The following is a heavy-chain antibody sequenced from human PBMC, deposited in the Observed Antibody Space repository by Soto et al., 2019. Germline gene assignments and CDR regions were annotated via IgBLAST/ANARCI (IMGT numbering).Heavy chain of an antibody. J-gene: IGHJ6*02. CDR3: ARAFSDGLREQWLVSLRADYGMDV. Sequence: GGSLRLSCAASGFTFSSYDMHWVRQATGKGLEWVSAIGTAGDTYYPGSVKGRFTISRENAKNSLYLQMNSLRAEDTAVYYCARAFSDGLREQWLVSLRADYGMDVWGQGTTVTVSS. CDR2: IGTAGDT. D-gene: IGHD6-19*01. CDR1: GFTFSSYD. V-gene: IGHV3-13*01.